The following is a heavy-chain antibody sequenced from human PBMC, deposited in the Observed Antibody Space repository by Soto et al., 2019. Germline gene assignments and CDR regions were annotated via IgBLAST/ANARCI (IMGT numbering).Heavy chain of an antibody. CDR2: SRNKFNSYTT. J-gene: IGHJ4*02. CDR3: VRGHNNFDL. V-gene: IGHV3-72*01. CDR1: GFTFSDHF. Sequence: EVQLVESGGDLVQPGGSLRLSCAASGFTFSDHFMDWVRQAPGKGLEWLARSRNKFNSYTTEYAASVKGRFTISRDASKNLLYLQMNSLTTEDAALYYCVRGHNNFDLWGQGTLVTVSS. D-gene: IGHD1-1*01.